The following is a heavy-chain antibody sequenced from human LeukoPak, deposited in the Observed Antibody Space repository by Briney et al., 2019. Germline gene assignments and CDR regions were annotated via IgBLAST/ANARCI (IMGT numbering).Heavy chain of an antibody. Sequence: PGGSLRLSCAGSGFTFSSYSMNWVRQAPGKGMKWVSSISSSSSYIYYADSVKGRFTISRDNAKNSLYLQMNSLRAEDTAVYYCARVTAYYYDSSGYFDQWGQGTLVTVSS. CDR3: ARVTAYYYDSSGYFDQ. D-gene: IGHD3-22*01. V-gene: IGHV3-21*01. CDR2: ISSSSSYI. CDR1: GFTFSSYS. J-gene: IGHJ4*02.